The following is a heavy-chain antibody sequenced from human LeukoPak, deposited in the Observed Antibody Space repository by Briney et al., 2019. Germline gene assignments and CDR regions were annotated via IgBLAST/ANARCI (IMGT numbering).Heavy chain of an antibody. J-gene: IGHJ5*02. CDR3: ASLHAGFGSGGACYQFDP. V-gene: IGHV4-39*02. Sequence: SETLSLTCTVSGGSIITSDYFWAWIRQPPGKGLEWIGSIYYAVNTYYNPYLKSRVTMPVDTSKNHFSLNLNSVTAADTAVYYCASLHAGFGSGGACYQFDPWGQGTLVTVSS. CDR1: GGSIITSDYF. D-gene: IGHD2-15*01. CDR2: IYYAVNT.